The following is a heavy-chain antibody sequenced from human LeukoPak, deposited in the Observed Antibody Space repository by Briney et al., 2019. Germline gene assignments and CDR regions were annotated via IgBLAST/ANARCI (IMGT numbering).Heavy chain of an antibody. Sequence: GGSLRLSCAASGFTFSSYAMSWVRQAPGKGLEWVGRTRNKANSYTTEYAASVKGRFTISRDDSKNSLYLQMNSLITEDTAVYYCARSYSQHGSQYYFDYWGLGTLVTVSS. V-gene: IGHV3-72*01. CDR3: ARSYSQHGSQYYFDY. CDR2: TRNKANSYTT. CDR1: GFTFSSYA. J-gene: IGHJ4*02. D-gene: IGHD5-12*01.